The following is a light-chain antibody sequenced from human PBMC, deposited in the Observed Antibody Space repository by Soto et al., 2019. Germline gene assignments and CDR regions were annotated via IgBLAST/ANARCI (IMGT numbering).Light chain of an antibody. CDR2: DVS. CDR1: SSDVGGYNH. Sequence: QSALTQPASVSGSPGQSITISCTGTSSDVGGYNHVSWYQQHPGKAPKIIIYDVSNRPSGVSNRLSGSKSGNTASLTISGLQAEDEADYYCSSYTSSITVVFGGGTQLTVL. V-gene: IGLV2-14*01. J-gene: IGLJ2*01. CDR3: SSYTSSITVV.